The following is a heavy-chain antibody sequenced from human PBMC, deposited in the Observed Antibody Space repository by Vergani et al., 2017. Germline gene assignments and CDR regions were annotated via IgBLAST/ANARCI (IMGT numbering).Heavy chain of an antibody. V-gene: IGHV4-59*01. D-gene: IGHD3-10*01. Sequence: QVQLQESGPGLVKPSETLSLTCTVSGGSLSSYYWSWIRPPPGKGLEWIGYIYYSGSTNYNPSLKSRVTIAVDTSKNQFSLKLSSVTAADTAVYYCARDRITMVRGVIIHNWFDPWGQGTLVTVSS. CDR2: IYYSGST. J-gene: IGHJ5*02. CDR1: GGSLSSYY. CDR3: ARDRITMVRGVIIHNWFDP.